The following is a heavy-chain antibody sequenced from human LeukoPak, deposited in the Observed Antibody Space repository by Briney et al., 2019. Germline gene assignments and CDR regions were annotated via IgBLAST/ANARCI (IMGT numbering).Heavy chain of an antibody. J-gene: IGHJ4*02. D-gene: IGHD2-15*01. V-gene: IGHV4-59*01. CDR2: IYYSGST. CDR3: ARDQDGLDY. Sequence: PSESLSLTCTVSGDSISSYYGSWVPQPPGKGLEWIEYIYYSGSTNYNPSLKSRVTISVDTSKNQFSLKLSSVTAADTAVYYCARDQDGLDYWGQGTLVTVSS. CDR1: GDSISSYY.